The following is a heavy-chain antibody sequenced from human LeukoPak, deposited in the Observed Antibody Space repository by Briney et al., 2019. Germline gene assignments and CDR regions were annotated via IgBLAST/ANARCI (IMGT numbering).Heavy chain of an antibody. CDR3: AKGRGKGHCYGSGSGY. D-gene: IGHD3-10*01. V-gene: IGHV3-30*18. Sequence: GGSLRLSCAASGFTFSSYGMRWVRQAPGKGLEWVAVISYDGSNKYYADSVKGRFTISRDNSKNTLYLQMNSRRAEDTAVYYLAKGRGKGHCYGSGSGYWGQGTLVTVSP. CDR2: ISYDGSNK. CDR1: GFTFSSYG. J-gene: IGHJ4*02.